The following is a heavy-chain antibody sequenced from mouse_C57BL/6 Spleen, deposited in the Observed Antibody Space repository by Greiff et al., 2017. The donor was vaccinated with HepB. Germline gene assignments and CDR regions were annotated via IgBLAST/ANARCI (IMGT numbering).Heavy chain of an antibody. J-gene: IGHJ1*03. Sequence: DVKLQESGPGLVKPSQSLSLTCSVSGYSITSGYYWNWIRPFPGNKLEWMGYISYDGSNNYNPSLKSRISITRDTSKNQFFLKLNSVTTEDTAKYYCARGRSNWYFDVWGTGTTVTVSS. CDR1: GYSITSGYY. CDR3: ARGRSNWYFDV. CDR2: ISYDGSN. V-gene: IGHV3-6*01.